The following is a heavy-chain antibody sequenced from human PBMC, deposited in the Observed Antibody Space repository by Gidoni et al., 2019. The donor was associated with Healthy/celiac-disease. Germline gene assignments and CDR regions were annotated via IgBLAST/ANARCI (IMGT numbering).Heavy chain of an antibody. V-gene: IGHV1-69*02. J-gene: IGHJ6*02. CDR3: AGYCISTSCYGGKTYYYYYGMDV. CDR2: IIPIHGIA. D-gene: IGHD2-2*01. CDR1: GGPLSSYT. Sequence: QVQLVQSGAEVKQPWSSVKVSCKASGGPLSSYTLSWVRQAPGQGLEWVGRIIPIHGIANYAQKFQGRVTITADKSTSTAYMELSSLRSEDTAVYYCAGYCISTSCYGGKTYYYYYGMDVWGQGTTVTVSS.